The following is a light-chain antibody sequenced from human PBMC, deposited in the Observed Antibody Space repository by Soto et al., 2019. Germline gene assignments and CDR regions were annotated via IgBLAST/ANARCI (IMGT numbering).Light chain of an antibody. CDR3: QQFNSYGIT. CDR2: DAS. Sequence: AIQLTQSPSSLSASVGDRVTITCRASQGISSALAWYQQKPGKAPKLLIYDASSLESGVPSRFSGSGSGTDSTLTISSLQPEDFATYYCQQFNSYGITFGQGTRLEIK. J-gene: IGKJ5*01. CDR1: QGISSA. V-gene: IGKV1-13*02.